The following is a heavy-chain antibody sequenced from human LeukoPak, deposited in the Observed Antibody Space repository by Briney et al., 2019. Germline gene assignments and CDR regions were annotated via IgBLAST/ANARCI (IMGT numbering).Heavy chain of an antibody. CDR2: INPNSGGT. Sequence: ASVKVSCTASGYTFTSYYMHWVRQAPGQGLEWMGSINPNSGGTNYAQTFKGRVTITRDKSISTPYMEMSRLRSDDTAVYYCARVDYYYDNNDGDRKGFDYWGRGTLVTVSS. D-gene: IGHD3-9*01. V-gene: IGHV1-2*02. CDR1: GYTFTSYY. CDR3: ARVDYYYDNNDGDRKGFDY. J-gene: IGHJ4*02.